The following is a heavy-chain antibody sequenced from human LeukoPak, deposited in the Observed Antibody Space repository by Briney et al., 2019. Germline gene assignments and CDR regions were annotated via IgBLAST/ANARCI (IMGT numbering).Heavy chain of an antibody. Sequence: SETLSLTCTGSGGSISSYYWTGIRQPPGKGLGLEWIGYIYYSGGTNYNPSLKSRVTISIDTSKNQVSLKLSSVTAADTAVYYCARLWDSSSSLDYWGQGTLVTVSS. J-gene: IGHJ4*02. D-gene: IGHD6-6*01. CDR3: ARLWDSSSSLDY. CDR1: GGSISSYY. CDR2: IYYSGGT. V-gene: IGHV4-59*08.